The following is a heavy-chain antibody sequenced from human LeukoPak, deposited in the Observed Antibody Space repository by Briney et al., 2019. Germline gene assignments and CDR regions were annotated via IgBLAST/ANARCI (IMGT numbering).Heavy chain of an antibody. CDR2: IIPIFGTA. J-gene: IGHJ4*02. CDR1: GGTFSSYA. Sequence: ASVKVSCKASGGTFSSYAISWVRQAPGQGLEWMGRIIPIFGTANYAQKFQGGVTITTDESTSTAYMELSSLRSEDTAVYYCASSSYYDSSGYYDYWGQGTLVTVSS. D-gene: IGHD3-22*01. V-gene: IGHV1-69*05. CDR3: ASSSYYDSSGYYDY.